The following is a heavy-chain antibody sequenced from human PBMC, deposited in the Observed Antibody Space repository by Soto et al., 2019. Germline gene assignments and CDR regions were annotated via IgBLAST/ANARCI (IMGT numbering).Heavy chain of an antibody. CDR3: ARDRQNYGSFDY. V-gene: IGHV1-18*01. Sequence: QVPLVQSGAEVIKPGASVKVSCKASGYTFTNYGISWVRQAPGQGLEWMGWVNSYSGTTNNAPKFQGRVTMTTDTSTNTVYMEVRSLRSDDTAVYYCARDRQNYGSFDYWGQGTLVTVSS. CDR2: VNSYSGTT. D-gene: IGHD4-17*01. CDR1: GYTFTNYG. J-gene: IGHJ4*02.